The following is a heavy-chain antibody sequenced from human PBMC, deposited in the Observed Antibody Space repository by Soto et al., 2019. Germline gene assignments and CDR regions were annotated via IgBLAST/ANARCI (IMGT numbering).Heavy chain of an antibody. V-gene: IGHV3-48*03. CDR1: GFTFSSYE. Sequence: EVQLVESGGGLVQPGGSLRLSCAASGFTFSSYEMNWVRQAPGKGLEWVSYISSSGSTIYYADSVQGRFTISRDNAKNTLKLQMNSLRAEDTAVYYCARDDCGYYGGVGDYYYYGMDVWGQGTTVTVAS. CDR3: ARDDCGYYGGVGDYYYYGMDV. CDR2: ISSSGSTI. D-gene: IGHD4-17*01. J-gene: IGHJ6*02.